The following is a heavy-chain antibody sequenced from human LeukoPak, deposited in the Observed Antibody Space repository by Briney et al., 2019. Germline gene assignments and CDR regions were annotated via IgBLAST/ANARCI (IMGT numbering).Heavy chain of an antibody. J-gene: IGHJ4*02. CDR2: IYYSGST. CDR1: GGSISSYY. V-gene: IGHV4-59*01. D-gene: IGHD5-12*01. Sequence: SETLSLTCTVSGGSISSYYWSWIRQPPGKGLEWIGYIYYSGSTNYNPSLKSRVTISVDTSKNQFSLKLSSVTAADTVVYYCARDLALDYWGQGTLVTVSS. CDR3: ARDLALDY.